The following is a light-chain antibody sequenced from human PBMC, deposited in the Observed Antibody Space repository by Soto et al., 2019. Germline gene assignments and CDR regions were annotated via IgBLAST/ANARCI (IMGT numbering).Light chain of an antibody. V-gene: IGLV2-8*01. CDR2: GVT. CDR3: YSYAGRNIWV. Sequence: QSALAQPPSASGSPGQSVTISCTGSGSDIGAYNFVSWYQQHPGKAPKLMIFGVTERPSGVPDRFSGSKSGNTASLTVSGLQADAEAVYSCYSYAGRNIWVFGGGTKLTVL. J-gene: IGLJ3*02. CDR1: GSDIGAYNF.